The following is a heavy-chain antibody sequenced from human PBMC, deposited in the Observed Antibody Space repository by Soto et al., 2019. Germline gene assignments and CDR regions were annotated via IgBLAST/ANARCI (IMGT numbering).Heavy chain of an antibody. CDR2: MNPNSGNT. V-gene: IGHV1-8*01. D-gene: IGHD4-17*01. Sequence: SVKVSCKASGYTFTSYDINWVRQATGQGLEWMGWMNPNSGNTGYAQKFQGRVTMTRNTSISTAYMELSSLRSEDTAVYYCAREPTLTTVTTHYYYMDVWGKGTTVTVSS. CDR1: GYTFTSYD. J-gene: IGHJ6*03. CDR3: AREPTLTTVTTHYYYMDV.